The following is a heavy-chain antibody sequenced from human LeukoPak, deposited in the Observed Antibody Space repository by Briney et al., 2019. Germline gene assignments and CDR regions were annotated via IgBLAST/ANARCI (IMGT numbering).Heavy chain of an antibody. J-gene: IGHJ4*02. Sequence: SETLSLTCTVSGGSISSSSYHWGWLRQPPGKGLEWIGSIYYSGSTYYNPSLKSRVTISVDTSKNQFSLKLTSVTAADTAVYYCARSITLIVVVITVFDYWGQGTLVTVSS. CDR2: IYYSGST. V-gene: IGHV4-39*01. CDR3: ARSITLIVVVITVFDY. D-gene: IGHD3-22*01. CDR1: GGSISSSSYH.